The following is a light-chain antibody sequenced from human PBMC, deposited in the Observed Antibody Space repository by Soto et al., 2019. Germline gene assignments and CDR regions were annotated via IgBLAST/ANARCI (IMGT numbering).Light chain of an antibody. J-gene: IGLJ2*01. CDR3: ISYTSTSTLV. CDR2: EVS. V-gene: IGLV2-14*01. CDR1: STDVGSYKY. Sequence: QSALTQPASVSGSPGQSITISCTGSSTDVGSYKYVSWFQQHPGKAPKLIIFEVSNRPSGVSNRFSGSKSGNTASLTISGLQAEDEADYFCISYTSTSTLVFGGGTKLTVL.